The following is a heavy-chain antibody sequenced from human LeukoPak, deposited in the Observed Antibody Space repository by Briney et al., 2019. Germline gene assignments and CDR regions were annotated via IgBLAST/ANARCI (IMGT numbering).Heavy chain of an antibody. CDR2: IIPILGIA. J-gene: IGHJ3*02. Sequence: SVKVSCKASGGTFSSYAISWVRQAPGQGLEWMGRIIPILGIANYAQKFQGRVTITADKSTSAAYMELSSLRSEDTAVYYCARDNAFDIWGQGTMVTVSS. CDR1: GGTFSSYA. V-gene: IGHV1-69*04. CDR3: ARDNAFDI.